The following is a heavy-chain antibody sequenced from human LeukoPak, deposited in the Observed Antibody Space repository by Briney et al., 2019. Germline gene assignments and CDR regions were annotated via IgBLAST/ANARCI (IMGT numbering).Heavy chain of an antibody. Sequence: SVKVSCKASGGTFSSYAISWVRQAPGQGLEWMGGIIPIFGTANYAQKFQGRVTITADESTSTVYMELSSLRSEDTAVYYCARFSVELRGGYYFDYWGQGTLVTVSS. J-gene: IGHJ4*02. CDR3: ARFSVELRGGYYFDY. CDR2: IIPIFGTA. D-gene: IGHD1-7*01. CDR1: GGTFSSYA. V-gene: IGHV1-69*13.